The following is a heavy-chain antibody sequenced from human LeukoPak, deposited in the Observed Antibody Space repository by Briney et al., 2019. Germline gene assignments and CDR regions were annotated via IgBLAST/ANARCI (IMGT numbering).Heavy chain of an antibody. V-gene: IGHV4-61*08. CDR2: IYYNGNT. J-gene: IGHJ4*02. D-gene: IGHD4-17*01. CDR3: ARDNYGDYGVYDY. Sequence: SETLSLTGTVSGSSVSSNAYYWSWIRQPPGKGLEWIGYIYYNGNTNYNVSLKSRVSMSLDTSNNQFSLRLTSVTAADAAMYYCARDNYGDYGVYDYWGQGTLVTVSS. CDR1: GSSVSSNAYY.